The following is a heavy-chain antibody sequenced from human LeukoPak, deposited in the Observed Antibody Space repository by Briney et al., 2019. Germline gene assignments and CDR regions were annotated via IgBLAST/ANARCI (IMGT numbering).Heavy chain of an antibody. D-gene: IGHD3-22*01. V-gene: IGHV1-8*01. CDR3: ARVSRFSCYDSSGYSDLGY. CDR2: MNPNSGNT. CDR1: GYTFTSYD. J-gene: IGHJ4*02. Sequence: ASVKVSCKTSGYTFTSYDINWVRQATGQGLEWMGWMNPNSGNTGYAQKFQGRVTMTRNTSISTAYMELSSLRSEDTAVYYCARVSRFSCYDSSGYSDLGYWGQGTLVTVSS.